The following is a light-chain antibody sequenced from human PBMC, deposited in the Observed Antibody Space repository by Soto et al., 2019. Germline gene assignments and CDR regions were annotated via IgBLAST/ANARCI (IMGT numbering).Light chain of an antibody. CDR2: EVS. V-gene: IGLV2-14*01. J-gene: IGLJ1*01. CDR1: SSDVGGYNY. Sequence: QSALTQPASVSGSPGQSITISCTGTSSDVGGYNYVSWYQQHPGKAPKLVIYEVSNRPSGISNRFSASKSGNTASLTISGLQTEDEADYYCSSYTSSTSLVFGTGTKLTVL. CDR3: SSYTSSTSLV.